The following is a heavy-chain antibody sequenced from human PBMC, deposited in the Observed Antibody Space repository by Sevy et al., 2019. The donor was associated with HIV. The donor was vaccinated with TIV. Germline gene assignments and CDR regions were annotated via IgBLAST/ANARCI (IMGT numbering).Heavy chain of an antibody. Sequence: SETLSLTCAVSGGSISSSNWWSWVRQPPGKGLEWIGEIYHSGSTNYNPSLKSLVTISVDKSKNQFSLKLSSVTAADTAVYYCARVNSSSWYWIDYWGQGTLVTVSS. J-gene: IGHJ4*02. D-gene: IGHD6-13*01. V-gene: IGHV4-4*02. CDR3: ARVNSSSWYWIDY. CDR1: GGSISSSNW. CDR2: IYHSGST.